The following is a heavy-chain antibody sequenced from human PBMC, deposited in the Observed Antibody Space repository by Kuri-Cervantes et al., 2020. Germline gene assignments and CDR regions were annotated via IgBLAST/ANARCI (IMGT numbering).Heavy chain of an antibody. D-gene: IGHD6-13*01. J-gene: IGHJ3*02. CDR3: ARGGIAAAVGAFDI. Sequence: ASVKVSCKASGYTFTSYYMHWVRQAPGQGPEWMGIINPSGCGTSYAQKFQARVTMTRDTSTSTIYMELSSLRSEDTAVYYCARGGIAAAVGAFDIWGQGTMVTVSS. CDR1: GYTFTSYY. V-gene: IGHV1-46*01. CDR2: INPSGCGT.